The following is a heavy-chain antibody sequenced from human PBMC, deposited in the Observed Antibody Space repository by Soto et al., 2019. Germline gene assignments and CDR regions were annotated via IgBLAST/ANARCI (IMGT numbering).Heavy chain of an antibody. V-gene: IGHV1-18*04. CDR3: ARSYCSTSTCYSYWLDP. J-gene: IGHJ5*02. CDR2: ISAHNGNT. CDR1: GFSFIYYG. Sequence: QLVQSGAEVKKPGASVKVSCKASGFSFIYYGITWVRQAPGQGLEWMGWISAHNGNTNYAQKLEGRVTMTTDTSTSTAYMELRSLRSDDTAVYYCARSYCSTSTCYSYWLDPWGQGTLVTVSS. D-gene: IGHD2-2*02.